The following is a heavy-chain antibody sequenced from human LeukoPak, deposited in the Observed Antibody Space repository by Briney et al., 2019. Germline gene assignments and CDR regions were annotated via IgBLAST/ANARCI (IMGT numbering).Heavy chain of an antibody. CDR3: ARENMITFGGVIVSYFDY. CDR2: MNPNSGNR. J-gene: IGHJ4*02. Sequence: GASVQVSCKASGYTFTTYDINWVRQATGQGLEWMGYMNPNSGNRVYAQKFQGRVSITTNTAISTAYMELSSLTSEDTAVYYCARENMITFGGVIVSYFDYWGQGTLVTVSS. D-gene: IGHD3-16*02. V-gene: IGHV1-8*03. CDR1: GYTFTTYD.